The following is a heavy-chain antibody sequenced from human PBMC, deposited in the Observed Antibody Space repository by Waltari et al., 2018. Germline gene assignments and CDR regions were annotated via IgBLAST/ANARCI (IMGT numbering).Heavy chain of an antibody. Sequence: EVQLAESGGGLVQLGGSLRLSCAASGFTFSDFSMTWVRQAPGKGLEWFSYIYSTGSTKYYADSVKGRFTISRDNAQNSLSLQMNSLRADDTAIYYCARGYRKAFDIWGQGTMVTVSS. V-gene: IGHV3-48*04. CDR2: IYSTGSTK. CDR3: ARGYRKAFDI. D-gene: IGHD5-12*01. J-gene: IGHJ3*02. CDR1: GFTFSDFS.